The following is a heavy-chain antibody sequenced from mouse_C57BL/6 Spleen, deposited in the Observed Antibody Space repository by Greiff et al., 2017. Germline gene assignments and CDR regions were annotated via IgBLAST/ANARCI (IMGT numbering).Heavy chain of an antibody. CDR3: ARYYYGTAMDY. J-gene: IGHJ4*01. Sequence: EVKLMESGPGLVKPSQSLPLTCSVTGYSITSGYYWNWIRQFPGNKLEWMGYISYDGSNNYNPSLKNRISITRDTSKNQFFLKLNSVTTEDTATYYCARYYYGTAMDYWRQGTSVTVSS. V-gene: IGHV3-6*01. CDR1: GYSITSGYY. CDR2: ISYDGSN. D-gene: IGHD1-1*01.